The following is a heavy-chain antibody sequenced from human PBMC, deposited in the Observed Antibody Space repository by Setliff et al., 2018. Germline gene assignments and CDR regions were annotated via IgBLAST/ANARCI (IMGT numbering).Heavy chain of an antibody. CDR1: GFSFSSYT. J-gene: IGHJ4*02. CDR3: AKVGIFGGGYFDL. D-gene: IGHD3-3*01. V-gene: IGHV3-48*01. CDR2: IGGSSNTI. Sequence: GGSLRLSCAASGFSFSSYTMNWVRQAPGKGLEWISSIGGSSNTIFYADSVEGRFTISRDNAKNSLYLQMSSLRAEDTAVYYCAKVGIFGGGYFDLWGLGTLVTVSS.